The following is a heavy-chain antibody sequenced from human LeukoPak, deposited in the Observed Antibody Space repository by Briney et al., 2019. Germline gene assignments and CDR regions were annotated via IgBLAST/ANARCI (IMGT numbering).Heavy chain of an antibody. CDR1: GGSISGNGQY. CDR3: TRVIVSYRYDDNWFDP. CDR2: IYYSGNS. V-gene: IGHV4-31*03. J-gene: IGHJ5*02. D-gene: IGHD3-22*01. Sequence: SQTLSRTGTGYGGSISGNGQYWSWIRQHPGRGLEWIGYIYYSGNSFHNPSLKIRVTISAYTSENPFSLQLNYVTAADTTVYFCTRVIVSYRYDDNWFDPWGERTLVTVSS.